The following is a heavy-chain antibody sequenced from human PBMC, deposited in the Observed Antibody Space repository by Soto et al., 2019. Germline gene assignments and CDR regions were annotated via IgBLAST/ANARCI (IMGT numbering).Heavy chain of an antibody. Sequence: SETLSLTCDVSGGSMSSYYWSWVRQPPGKGLEWIGYIYSSGAHNYNPSLESRLTISVDTSKNQFSLRLSSVTAADTAVYYCARVQMATLFFDYWGQGTLVTVSS. J-gene: IGHJ4*02. CDR1: GGSMSSYY. CDR2: IYSSGAH. V-gene: IGHV4-59*01. CDR3: ARVQMATLFFDY. D-gene: IGHD5-12*01.